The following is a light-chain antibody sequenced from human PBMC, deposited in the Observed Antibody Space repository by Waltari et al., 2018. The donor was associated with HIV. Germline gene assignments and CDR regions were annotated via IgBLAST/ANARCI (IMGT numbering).Light chain of an antibody. CDR3: AAWDDSLSVV. J-gene: IGLJ2*01. V-gene: IGLV1-47*01. CDR2: RNN. CDR1: TSNIGSYY. Sequence: QSVLTQPPSASGTPGQRVTISCSGSTSNIGSYYVYWYQQLPGTAPKLLIYRNNQRPPGHPDLFSGSKSGTSAPLAISGLRSEDEADYYCAAWDDSLSVVFGGGTKLTVL.